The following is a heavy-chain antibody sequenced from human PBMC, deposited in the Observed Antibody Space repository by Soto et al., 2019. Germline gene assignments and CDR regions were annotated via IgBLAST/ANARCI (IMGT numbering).Heavy chain of an antibody. CDR1: GYTFSDHD. CDR3: ARVGGNWNDDYFDY. Sequence: QVQLVQSGAEVKKPGASVKVSCKASGYTFSDHDINWVRQATGQGPEWLGWMNPNSGDTGYAQNFQGRVTMTRDNSIRTAYMELSRLRSEDTAVYYCARVGGNWNDDYFDYWGQGTLVTVSS. V-gene: IGHV1-8*01. D-gene: IGHD1-1*01. J-gene: IGHJ4*02. CDR2: MNPNSGDT.